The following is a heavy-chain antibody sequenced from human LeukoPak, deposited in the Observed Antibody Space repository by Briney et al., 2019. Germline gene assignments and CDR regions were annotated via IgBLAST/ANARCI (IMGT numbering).Heavy chain of an antibody. Sequence: GGSLRLSCAASGFTFCSYAMSWVRQAPGQGLEWVSAISGSGGSTYYADSVKGRFTISRDNSKNTLYLQMNSLRAEDTAVYYCAKAPNYIAAGPFEYWGQGTLVTVSS. CDR3: AKAPNYIAAGPFEY. CDR1: GFTFCSYA. CDR2: ISGSGGST. V-gene: IGHV3-23*01. J-gene: IGHJ4*02. D-gene: IGHD6-6*01.